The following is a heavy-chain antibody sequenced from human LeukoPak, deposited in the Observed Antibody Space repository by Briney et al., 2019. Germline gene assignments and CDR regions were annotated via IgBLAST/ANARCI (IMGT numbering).Heavy chain of an antibody. J-gene: IGHJ5*02. D-gene: IGHD3-10*01. CDR3: ARDRGFGSQNWFDP. V-gene: IGHV4-4*07. CDR1: GGSISSYY. CDR2: IYTSGST. Sequence: PSETLPLTCTVSGGSISSYYWSWIRQPAGKGLEWIGRIYTSGSTNYNPSLKSRVTMSVDTSKNQFSLKLSSVTAADTAVYYCARDRGFGSQNWFDPWGQGTLVTVSS.